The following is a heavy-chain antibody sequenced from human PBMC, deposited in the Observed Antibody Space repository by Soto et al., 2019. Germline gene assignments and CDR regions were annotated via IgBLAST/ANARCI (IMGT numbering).Heavy chain of an antibody. Sequence: PGGSLRLSCAASGFTFSDHYMDWVRQAPGKGLEWVGRTRNKANSYTTEYAASVKGRFTVSRDDSKNSLYLQMNSLKSEDTAVYCCTRSSGNYRNFDDWGQGTLVTAPQ. V-gene: IGHV3-72*01. CDR1: GFTFSDHY. CDR3: TRSSGNYRNFDD. CDR2: TRNKANSYTT. D-gene: IGHD1-26*01. J-gene: IGHJ4*02.